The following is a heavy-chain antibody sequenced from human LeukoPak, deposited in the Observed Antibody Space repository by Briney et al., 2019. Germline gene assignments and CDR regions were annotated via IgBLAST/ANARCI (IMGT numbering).Heavy chain of an antibody. CDR3: ATNILVRDIINWFDP. V-gene: IGHV1-2*02. Sequence: ASVNVSCKASGYSFADYYMHWVRQAPGQGLEWMGWIKPNSGDTRSAQKFQGRVIMTRDTSTGTAYMELSSLRYNDTAVYYCATNILVRDIINWFDPWGQGTLVTVSS. CDR2: IKPNSGDT. D-gene: IGHD3-10*01. CDR1: GYSFADYY. J-gene: IGHJ5*02.